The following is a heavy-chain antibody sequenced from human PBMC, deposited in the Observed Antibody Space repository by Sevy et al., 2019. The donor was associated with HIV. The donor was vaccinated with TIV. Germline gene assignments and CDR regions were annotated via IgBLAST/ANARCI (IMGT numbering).Heavy chain of an antibody. CDR2: INHSGST. Sequence: SETLSLTCAVYGGSFSGYYWSWIRQPPGKGLEWIGEINHSGSTNYNPSLKSRVTISVDTSKNQFSLKLSSVTAADTAVYYCARGMAALTRVAFDIWGQGTMVTVSS. J-gene: IGHJ3*02. CDR3: ARGMAALTRVAFDI. D-gene: IGHD6-6*01. V-gene: IGHV4-34*01. CDR1: GGSFSGYY.